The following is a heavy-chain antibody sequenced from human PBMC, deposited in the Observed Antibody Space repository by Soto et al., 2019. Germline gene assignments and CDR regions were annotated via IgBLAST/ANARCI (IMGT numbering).Heavy chain of an antibody. CDR2: INAGNGNT. J-gene: IGHJ4*02. D-gene: IGHD4-17*01. Sequence: QVQLVQSGAEVKKPGASVKVSCKASGYTFTSYAMHWVRQAPGQRLEWMGWINAGNGNTKYSQKFQDRVTITRDTSASTAYMELSSLRSEDTAVYYCARAVTVGSFDYWGQGTLVTVSS. CDR1: GYTFTSYA. CDR3: ARAVTVGSFDY. V-gene: IGHV1-3*01.